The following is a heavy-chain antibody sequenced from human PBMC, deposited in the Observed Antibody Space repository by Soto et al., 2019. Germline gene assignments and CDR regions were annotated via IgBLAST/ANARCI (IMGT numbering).Heavy chain of an antibody. Sequence: SVKVSCKASGGTFSSYAISWVRQAPGQGLEWMGGIIPIFGTANYAQKFQGRVTITADESTSTAYMELSSLRSEDTAVYYCARGNCDILTGRESNWFDPWGQGTLVTVSS. V-gene: IGHV1-69*13. CDR1: GGTFSSYA. CDR3: ARGNCDILTGRESNWFDP. J-gene: IGHJ5*02. D-gene: IGHD3-9*01. CDR2: IIPIFGTA.